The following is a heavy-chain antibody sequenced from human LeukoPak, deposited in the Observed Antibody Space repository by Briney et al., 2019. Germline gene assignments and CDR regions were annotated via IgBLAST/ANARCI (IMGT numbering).Heavy chain of an antibody. Sequence: GGSLSLSCAASGLTFSSYSMNWVPQAPGKGLEWVSSISSSSSYIYYADSVKGRFTISRDNAKNSLYLQMNSLRAEDTAVYYCARVGEMATIVRYLDYWGQGTLVTVSS. V-gene: IGHV3-21*01. D-gene: IGHD5-24*01. CDR1: GLTFSSYS. J-gene: IGHJ4*02. CDR2: ISSSSSYI. CDR3: ARVGEMATIVRYLDY.